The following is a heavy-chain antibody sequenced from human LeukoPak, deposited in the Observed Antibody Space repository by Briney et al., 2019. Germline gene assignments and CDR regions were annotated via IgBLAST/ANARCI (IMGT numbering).Heavy chain of an antibody. Sequence: GGSLRLSCVVSGFTLSSNYMSWVRQAPGKGLEWVSIIYSGGNTHYADSVRGRFTISRDNSKNTVYLQMNSLRAEDTAIYYCARANSATIPGVDPWGQGTLVTVSS. J-gene: IGHJ5*02. V-gene: IGHV3-53*01. CDR1: GFTLSSNY. D-gene: IGHD1-26*01. CDR2: IYSGGNT. CDR3: ARANSATIPGVDP.